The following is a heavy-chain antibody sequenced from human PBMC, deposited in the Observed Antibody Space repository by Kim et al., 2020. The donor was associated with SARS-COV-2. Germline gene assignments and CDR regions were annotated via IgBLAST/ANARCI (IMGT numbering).Heavy chain of an antibody. Sequence: SGKGRFTISRDNSTHTLYLQMHSLRAEETAVYYCAKDLAGVQLWLSGFDPWGQGTLVTVSS. V-gene: IGHV3-30*02. D-gene: IGHD5-18*01. J-gene: IGHJ5*02. CDR3: AKDLAGVQLWLSGFDP.